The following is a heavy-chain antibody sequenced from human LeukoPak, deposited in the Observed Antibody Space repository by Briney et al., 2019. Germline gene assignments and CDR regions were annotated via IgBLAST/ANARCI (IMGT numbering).Heavy chain of an antibody. CDR2: ISGSGGST. CDR3: AKDPSEYYGMDV. Sequence: PGGSLRLPCAASGFTFSSYAMSWVRQAPGKGLEWVSAISGSGGSTYYADSVKGRFTISRDNSKNTLYLQMNSLRAEDTAVYYCAKDPSEYYGMDVWGQGTTVTVSS. CDR1: GFTFSSYA. V-gene: IGHV3-23*01. J-gene: IGHJ6*02.